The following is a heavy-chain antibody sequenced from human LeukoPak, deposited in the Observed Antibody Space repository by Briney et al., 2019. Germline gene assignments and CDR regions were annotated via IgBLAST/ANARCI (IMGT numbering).Heavy chain of an antibody. CDR3: ARALRGSTSLPDWFDP. CDR1: GFTFSSYA. D-gene: IGHD2-2*01. V-gene: IGHV3-30-3*01. Sequence: GGSLRLSCAASGFTFSSYAMHWVRQAPGKGLEWVAVISYDGSNKYYADSVKGRFTISRDNSKNTLYLQMNSLRAEDTAVYYCARALRGSTSLPDWFDPWGQGTLVTVSS. J-gene: IGHJ5*02. CDR2: ISYDGSNK.